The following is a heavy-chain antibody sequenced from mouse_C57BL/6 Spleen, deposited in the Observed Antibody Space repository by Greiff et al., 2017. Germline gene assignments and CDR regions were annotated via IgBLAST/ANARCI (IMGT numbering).Heavy chain of an antibody. V-gene: IGHV1-61*01. CDR1: FYTFPSSW. D-gene: IGHD3-2*02. CDR2: LYPSDSET. Sequence: VQLQQPWAELVRPGSSVKLSFKASFYTFPSSWMDWVKQRPGQGLEWIGNLYPSDSETHYNQKFKYKATLTVDNSSSTAYMQLSSLTSEDSAVYYCARSDSSGTGFAYWGQGTLVTVSA. CDR3: ARSDSSGTGFAY. J-gene: IGHJ3*01.